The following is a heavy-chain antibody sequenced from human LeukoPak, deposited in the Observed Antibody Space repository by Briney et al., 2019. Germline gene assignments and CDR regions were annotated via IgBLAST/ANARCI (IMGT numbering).Heavy chain of an antibody. CDR3: AREYDFWSGGY. D-gene: IGHD3-3*01. J-gene: IGHJ4*02. Sequence: PGGSLRLSCAASGFTFSSYGMSWVRQAPGKGLEWVSAISGSGGSTYYADSVKGRFTISRDNSKKMMHLQMNSLRAEDTAVYYCAREYDFWSGGYWGQGTLVTVSS. CDR2: ISGSGGST. V-gene: IGHV3-23*01. CDR1: GFTFSSYG.